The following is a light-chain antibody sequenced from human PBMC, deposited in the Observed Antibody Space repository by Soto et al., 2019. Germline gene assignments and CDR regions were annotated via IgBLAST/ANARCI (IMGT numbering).Light chain of an antibody. V-gene: IGKV1-5*02. Sequence: IRMSQAPSQLSASVGGRIPIFCRASQSISSFLAWYQQKPGKAPKLLIYDASSLESGVPSRFSGSGSETEFTLTISSLLPDDFATYYCQQYNRYWTFGQGTKVDIK. CDR1: QSISSF. J-gene: IGKJ1*01. CDR3: QQYNRYWT. CDR2: DAS.